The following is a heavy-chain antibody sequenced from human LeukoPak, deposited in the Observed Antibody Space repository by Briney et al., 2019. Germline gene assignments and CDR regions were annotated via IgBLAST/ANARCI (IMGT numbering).Heavy chain of an antibody. V-gene: IGHV3-66*01. J-gene: IGHJ6*02. CDR2: IYSGGST. D-gene: IGHD1-26*01. Sequence: GGSLRLSCAASGFTVSSNYMSWVRQAPGKGLEWVSVIYSGGSTYYADSVKGRFTTSRDNSKNTLYLQMNSLRAEDTAVYYCARDQVGARYYYYGMDVWGQGTTVTVSS. CDR3: ARDQVGARYYYYGMDV. CDR1: GFTVSSNY.